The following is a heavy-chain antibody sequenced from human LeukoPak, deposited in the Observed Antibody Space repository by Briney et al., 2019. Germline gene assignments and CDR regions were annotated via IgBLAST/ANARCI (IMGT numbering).Heavy chain of an antibody. CDR1: GFTFDDYA. CDR3: ARKGGSGSYGAIFYYFDF. CDR2: ISWNSGTI. J-gene: IGHJ4*02. Sequence: GGSLRLSCAASGFTFDDYAMQWVRQAPGKGLEWVSGISWNSGTIGYADSEKGRFTISRDNAKNSLYLQMDSLRAEDTALYYCARKGGSGSYGAIFYYFDFWGQGTLVTVSS. V-gene: IGHV3-9*01. D-gene: IGHD3-10*01.